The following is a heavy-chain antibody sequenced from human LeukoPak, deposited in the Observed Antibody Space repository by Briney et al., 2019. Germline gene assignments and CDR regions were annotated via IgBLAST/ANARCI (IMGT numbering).Heavy chain of an antibody. J-gene: IGHJ6*03. CDR3: ARAYYYGSGSYYTPYYYYYYYMDV. CDR1: GYTFTSYG. V-gene: IGHV1-18*01. CDR2: ISAYNGNT. D-gene: IGHD3-10*01. Sequence: ASVKVSCKASGYTFTSYGISWVRQAPGQGLEWVGWISAYNGNTNYAQKLQGRVTITTDTSTSTDYMELRSLRSDDTAVYYCARAYYYGSGSYYTPYYYYYYYMDVWGKGTTVTVSS.